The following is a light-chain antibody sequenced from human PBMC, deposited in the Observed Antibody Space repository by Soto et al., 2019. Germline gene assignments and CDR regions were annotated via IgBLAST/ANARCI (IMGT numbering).Light chain of an antibody. Sequence: DIRMTQSPSTLSASVGDRVTITGRASQSISNWLAWYQQKPGKAPKLLIYDASSLESGVPSRFSGSASGTEFTLTISSLQPDDFATYYCQHYETYPITFGQGTRLEI. CDR3: QHYETYPIT. CDR1: QSISNW. V-gene: IGKV1-5*01. J-gene: IGKJ5*01. CDR2: DAS.